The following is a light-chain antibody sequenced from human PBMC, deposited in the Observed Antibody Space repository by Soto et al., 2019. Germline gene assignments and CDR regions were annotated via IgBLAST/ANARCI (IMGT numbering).Light chain of an antibody. CDR2: GAS. V-gene: IGKV3-20*01. Sequence: EIALTQSPGTLSLSPGEGATLSCRASQSIRTSLAWYQQKPGQPPRLLIYGASSRATGIPDRFSGSGSGTDFTLTITRLEPEDFAVYYCLQYGNSPRTFGQGTKVEIK. CDR1: QSIRTS. CDR3: LQYGNSPRT. J-gene: IGKJ1*01.